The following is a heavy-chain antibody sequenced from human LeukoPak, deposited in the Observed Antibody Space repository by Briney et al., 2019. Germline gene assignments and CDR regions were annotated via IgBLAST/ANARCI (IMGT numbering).Heavy chain of an antibody. J-gene: IGHJ4*02. D-gene: IGHD3-22*01. V-gene: IGHV1-69*13. CDR2: IIPIFGTA. CDR1: GGTFSSYA. CDR3: ASAYYDSSGDIWY. Sequence: SVKVSCKASGGTFSSYAISWVRQAPGQGLEWMGGIIPIFGTANYAQKFQGRVTITADESTSTAYMELSSLKSEDTAVYYCASAYYDSSGDIWYWGQGTLVIVSS.